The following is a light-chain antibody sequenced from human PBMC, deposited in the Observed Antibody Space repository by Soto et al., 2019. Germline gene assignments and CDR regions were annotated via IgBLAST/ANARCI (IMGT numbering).Light chain of an antibody. V-gene: IGLV1-40*01. CDR1: SSNIGAGYD. CDR3: QSYDSSLSAGV. CDR2: GYN. J-gene: IGLJ2*01. Sequence: QSVLTQPPSVSGAPGQRVTISCTGSSSNIGAGYDVHWYQQLPGTAPNLLVYGYNNRPSGVPDRFSVSKSGTSASLTITGLQTEDEADYYCQSYDSSLSAGVFGGGTKVTVL.